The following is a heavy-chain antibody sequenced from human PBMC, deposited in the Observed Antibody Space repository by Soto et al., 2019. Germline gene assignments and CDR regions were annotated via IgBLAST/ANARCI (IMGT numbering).Heavy chain of an antibody. D-gene: IGHD3-9*01. J-gene: IGHJ6*02. V-gene: IGHV3-21*06. CDR2: ITDSDI. CDR3: VRGTSQYDLLAGFGLAV. Sequence: EVQLVQSGGGLVKPGGSMRLSCVGSEFTLRSFSMNWVRQSAGKGLEWVSCITDSDIYYADSVKGRFTISRDNAKNSFSLQMESLPAEDTAVYFCVRGTSQYDLLAGFGLAVWGQGATVTVSS. CDR1: EFTLRSFS.